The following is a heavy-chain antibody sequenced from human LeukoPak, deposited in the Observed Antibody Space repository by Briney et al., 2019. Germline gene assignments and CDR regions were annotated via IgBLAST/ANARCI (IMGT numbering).Heavy chain of an antibody. V-gene: IGHV3-74*01. CDR2: IKTDGSAT. D-gene: IGHD5-12*01. J-gene: IGHJ4*02. CDR3: ARDVSSSCYD. Sequence: TGGSLRLSCAASGFTFSSYWMHGVRQAPGKGLVWVSRIKTDGSATSYADSVKGRFTISRDNAKNTLYLQMNSLRAEDTAVYYCARDVSSSCYDWGQGTLVTVSS. CDR1: GFTFSSYW.